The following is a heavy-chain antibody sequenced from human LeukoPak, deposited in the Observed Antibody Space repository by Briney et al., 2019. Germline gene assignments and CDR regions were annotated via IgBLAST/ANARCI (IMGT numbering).Heavy chain of an antibody. Sequence: SETLSLTCTVSGDSISRYYWSWIRQPAGKGLEWIGRFYTIGSTNYNPSLKSRVTMSLDTSKNQFSLTLNSVTAADTAVYYCARSAPSVTSYYFESWGQGTLVTVSS. D-gene: IGHD4-17*01. CDR3: ARSAPSVTSYYFES. CDR2: FYTIGST. CDR1: GDSISRYY. V-gene: IGHV4-4*07. J-gene: IGHJ4*02.